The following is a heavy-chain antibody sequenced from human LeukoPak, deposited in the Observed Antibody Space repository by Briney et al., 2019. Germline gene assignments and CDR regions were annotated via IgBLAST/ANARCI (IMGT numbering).Heavy chain of an antibody. V-gene: IGHV3-23*01. CDR2: ISGSGGST. Sequence: GGSLRLSCVASGFTFSTYAMSWVRQSPGKGLEWVSAISGSGGSTYYADSVRGRFTISRDNSKNTLYLQMNSLRAEDTAVYYCAKASVSTVTTGDFDYWGQGTLVTVSS. D-gene: IGHD4-17*01. J-gene: IGHJ4*02. CDR1: GFTFSTYA. CDR3: AKASVSTVTTGDFDY.